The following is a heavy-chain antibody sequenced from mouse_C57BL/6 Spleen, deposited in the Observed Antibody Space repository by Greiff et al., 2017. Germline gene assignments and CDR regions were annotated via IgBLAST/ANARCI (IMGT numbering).Heavy chain of an antibody. V-gene: IGHV1-15*01. J-gene: IGHJ2*01. D-gene: IGHD1-1*01. CDR2: IDPETGGT. CDR3: TSAVVATGDY. CDR1: GYTFTDYE. Sequence: VQLHQSGAELVRPGASVTLSCKASGYTFTDYEMHWVKQTPVHGLEWIGAIDPETGGTAYNQKFKGKAILTADKSSSTAYMELRSLTSEDSAVYYCTSAVVATGDYWGQGTTLTVSS.